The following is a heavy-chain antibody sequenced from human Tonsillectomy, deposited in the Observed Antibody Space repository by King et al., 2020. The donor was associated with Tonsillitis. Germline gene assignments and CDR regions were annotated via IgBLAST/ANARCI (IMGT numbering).Heavy chain of an antibody. D-gene: IGHD3-22*01. CDR2: IYPGDSDT. CDR1: GYSFTSYW. CDR3: ARHMGTYDGSGYHPGPFDY. Sequence: QLVQSGAEVKKPGESLKISCKGSGYSFTSYWIGWVRQMPGKGLEWMGIIYPGDSDTRYSPSFQGQVTISADKSISTAYLQWSSLKASDTAMYYCARHMGTYDGSGYHPGPFDYWGQGTLVTVSS. J-gene: IGHJ4*02. V-gene: IGHV5-51*01.